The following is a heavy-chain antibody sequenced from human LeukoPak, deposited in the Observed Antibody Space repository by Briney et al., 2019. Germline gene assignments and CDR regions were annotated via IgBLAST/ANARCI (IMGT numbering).Heavy chain of an antibody. CDR1: GGSISSYY. D-gene: IGHD6-6*01. CDR2: IYTSGST. J-gene: IGHJ5*02. Sequence: SETLSLTCTVSGGSISSYYWSWIRQPPGKGLEWIGYIYTSGSTNYNPSLKSRVTIPVDTSKNQFSLKLSSVTAADTAVYYCARLAEYSSSSWFDPWGQGTLVTVSS. CDR3: ARLAEYSSSSWFDP. V-gene: IGHV4-4*09.